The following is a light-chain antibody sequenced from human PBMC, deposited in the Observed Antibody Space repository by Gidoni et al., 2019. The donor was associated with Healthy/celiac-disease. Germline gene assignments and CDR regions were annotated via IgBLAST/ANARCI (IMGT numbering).Light chain of an antibody. Sequence: QSVLTQPPSASGAPGQRVTISCSGSSSNIGSNTVHWYQPLPGTAPKLLIYSNKQRPSGVPDRFSGSKSGTAASLAISGLQSEDEADYYCAAWDDSLNGLVFGGGTKLTVL. CDR2: SNK. V-gene: IGLV1-44*01. CDR3: AAWDDSLNGLV. CDR1: SSNIGSNT. J-gene: IGLJ2*01.